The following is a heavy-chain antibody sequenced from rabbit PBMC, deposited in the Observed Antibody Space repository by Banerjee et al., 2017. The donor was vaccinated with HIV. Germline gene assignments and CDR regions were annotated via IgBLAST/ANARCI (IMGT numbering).Heavy chain of an antibody. J-gene: IGHJ4*01. Sequence: QEQLVESGGGLVQPEGSLTLTCTASGFSFSGSYWICWVRQAPGKGLEWIACIYISSSGGTWYASWVSGRFTISKTSSTTVTLQMTSLTAADTATYFCARESDYWSFALWGPGTLVTVS. D-gene: IGHD1-1*01. V-gene: IGHV1S45*01. CDR1: GFSFSGSYW. CDR2: IYISSSGGT. CDR3: ARESDYWSFAL.